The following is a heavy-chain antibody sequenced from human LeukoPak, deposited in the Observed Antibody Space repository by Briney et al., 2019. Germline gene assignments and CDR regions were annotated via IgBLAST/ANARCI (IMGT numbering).Heavy chain of an antibody. CDR2: IKKDGSEK. CDR3: ARAGEVAGYFDY. Sequence: GGSLRLSCAASGFTFSSYWMSWVRQAPGKGLEWVANIKKDGSEKNYVDSVKGRFTISRDNAKTSLYLQMNSLRAEDTAVYYCARAGEVAGYFDYWGQGTLVTVSS. CDR1: GFTFSSYW. D-gene: IGHD6-19*01. J-gene: IGHJ4*02. V-gene: IGHV3-7*01.